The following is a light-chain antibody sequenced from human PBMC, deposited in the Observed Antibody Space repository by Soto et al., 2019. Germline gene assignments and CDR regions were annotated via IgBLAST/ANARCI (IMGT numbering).Light chain of an antibody. Sequence: QSVLTQSPSASASLGASVKLTCTLSSGHSSYAIAWHQEQPEKGPRYLMKVNSDGSHSKGDGIPDRFSGSSSGAERYLTISSLQSEDEGDYYCQTWGTARVFGGGTKVTVL. J-gene: IGLJ3*02. CDR3: QTWGTARV. CDR2: VNSDGSH. CDR1: SGHSSYA. V-gene: IGLV4-69*01.